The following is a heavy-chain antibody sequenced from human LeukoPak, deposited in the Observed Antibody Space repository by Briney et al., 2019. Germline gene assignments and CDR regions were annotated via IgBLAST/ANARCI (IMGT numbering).Heavy chain of an antibody. CDR3: ARLPSCSSTSCYSYYYYYMDV. CDR2: IYYSGST. Sequence: SETLSLTCTVSGGSISSSSYYWGWIRQPPGKGLEWIGSIYYSGSTYYNPSLKRRVTISVDTSKNQFSLKLSSVTAADTAVYYCARLPSCSSTSCYSYYYYYMDVWGXGTTVTVSS. V-gene: IGHV4-39*01. J-gene: IGHJ6*03. D-gene: IGHD2-2*02. CDR1: GGSISSSSYY.